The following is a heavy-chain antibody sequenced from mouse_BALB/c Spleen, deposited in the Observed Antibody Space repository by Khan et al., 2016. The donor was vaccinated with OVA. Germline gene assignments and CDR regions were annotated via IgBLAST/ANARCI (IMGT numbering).Heavy chain of an antibody. V-gene: IGHV3-6*02. J-gene: IGHJ3*01. D-gene: IGHD2-1*01. Sequence: EVQLQESGPGLVKPSQSLSLTCSVTDYSITSGYYWNWIRQFPGNRLEWMGYISYDGSNNYNPSLKNRISITRDTSKKQFFLKLNSVTTEDTATYYCASKSYGKGAYWGQGTLVTVSA. CDR1: DYSITSGYY. CDR2: ISYDGSN. CDR3: ASKSYGKGAY.